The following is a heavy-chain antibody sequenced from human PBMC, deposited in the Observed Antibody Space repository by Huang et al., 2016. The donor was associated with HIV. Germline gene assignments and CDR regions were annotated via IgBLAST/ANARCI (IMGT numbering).Heavy chain of an antibody. D-gene: IGHD6-19*01. CDR2: VSLSVNV. V-gene: IGHV4-34*02. CDR3: GGSPGMGMVAGGWVVH. CDR1: NGSVSGYF. Sequence: QVRLQQWGAGLLKPSETLSLTCAVYNGSVSGYFWNWFRLAPRKGLEWIGEVSLSVNVNSNPSLQSRVSMSVVPSEKQFSLILTSVTAADSAIYYCGGSPGMGMVAGGWVVHWGHGNQVSVSS. J-gene: IGHJ4*01.